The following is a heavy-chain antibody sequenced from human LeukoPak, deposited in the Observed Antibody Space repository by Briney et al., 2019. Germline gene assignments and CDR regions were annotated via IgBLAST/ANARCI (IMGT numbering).Heavy chain of an antibody. V-gene: IGHV3-7*01. CDR3: ARDLSGVTGYTYGRGIDY. D-gene: IGHD5-18*01. J-gene: IGHJ4*02. Sequence: GGSLRLSCAASGFTFSSYGMSWVRQAPGKGLEWVANIDQDGSVKNYVDSVKGRFTISRDDAKNSLYLQMNSLRAEDTAVYYCARDLSGVTGYTYGRGIDYWGQGTLVTVSS. CDR1: GFTFSSYG. CDR2: IDQDGSVK.